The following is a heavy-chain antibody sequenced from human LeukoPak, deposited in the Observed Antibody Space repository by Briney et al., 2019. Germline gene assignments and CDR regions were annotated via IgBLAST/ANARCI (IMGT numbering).Heavy chain of an antibody. Sequence: ASVKVSCKASGYTFTDYYMHWVRQAPGQGLEWMGWINPNSGGTNYAQKFQGRVTMTRDTSISTAYMELSRLRSDDTAVYYCARTLGYDFWSGDYHPFDYWGQGTLVTVSS. D-gene: IGHD3-3*01. CDR3: ARTLGYDFWSGDYHPFDY. J-gene: IGHJ4*02. CDR2: INPNSGGT. V-gene: IGHV1-2*02. CDR1: GYTFTDYY.